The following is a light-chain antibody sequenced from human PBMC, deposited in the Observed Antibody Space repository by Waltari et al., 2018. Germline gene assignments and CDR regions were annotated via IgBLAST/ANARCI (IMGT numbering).Light chain of an antibody. CDR1: QSVSRF. V-gene: IGKV3-20*01. Sequence: VLTQSPGTLSLSPGERGTLSCRASQSVSRFFAWYQQKPGQAPRLLIYGASTRATGIPDRFSGSGSGTDFSLTISRLEPEDFAVYYCQKYDRLPATFGQGTKVEIK. J-gene: IGKJ1*01. CDR2: GAS. CDR3: QKYDRLPAT.